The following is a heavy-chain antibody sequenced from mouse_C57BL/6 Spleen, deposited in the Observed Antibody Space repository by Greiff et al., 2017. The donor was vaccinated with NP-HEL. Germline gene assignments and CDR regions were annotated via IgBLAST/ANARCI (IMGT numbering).Heavy chain of an antibody. CDR2: IDPSDSYT. CDR1: GYTFTSYW. D-gene: IGHD1-1*01. Sequence: QVQLQQPGAELVMPGASVKLSCKASGYTFTSYWMHWVKQRPGQGLEWIGEIDPSDSYTNYNQKFKGKSTLTVDKSSSTAYMQLSSLTSEDSAVYYCARRYYYGSSYVYYAMDYWGQGTSVTVSS. J-gene: IGHJ4*01. V-gene: IGHV1-69*01. CDR3: ARRYYYGSSYVYYAMDY.